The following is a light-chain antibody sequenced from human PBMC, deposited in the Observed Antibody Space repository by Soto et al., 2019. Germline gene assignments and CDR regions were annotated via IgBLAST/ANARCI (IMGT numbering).Light chain of an antibody. CDR1: QYIGSN. CDR3: QQRSVWPIT. CDR2: GAS. J-gene: IGKJ5*01. Sequence: EIVLTQSPGTLSVSRGETATLSCRASQYIGSNLAWYQQKPGQAPGLLIYGASTRATGIPARFSGSGSGTDFTLTISGLEPEDFAVYYCQQRSVWPITFGQGTRLEIK. V-gene: IGKV3-11*01.